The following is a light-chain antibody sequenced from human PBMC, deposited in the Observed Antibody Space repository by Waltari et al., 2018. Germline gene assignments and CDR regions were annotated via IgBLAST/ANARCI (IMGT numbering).Light chain of an antibody. CDR3: QQYNNWPPYS. V-gene: IGKV3-15*01. J-gene: IGKJ2*03. CDR1: QSVSTN. CDR2: GAS. Sequence: ETVMTQSPTTLSLSPGERATLSCRSSQSVSTNLAWYQQRPGQAPRLLIYGASIRATGVPARFSGRGAGTEFTLTISSLQSEDFAVYYCQQYNNWPPYSFGQGSQLEI.